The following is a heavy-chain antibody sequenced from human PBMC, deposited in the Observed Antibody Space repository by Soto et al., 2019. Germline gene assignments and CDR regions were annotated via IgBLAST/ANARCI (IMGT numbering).Heavy chain of an antibody. CDR2: ISYDGSNK. CDR3: ARDGELEYSSSWYVFDY. J-gene: IGHJ4*02. Sequence: QVQLVESGGGVVQPGRSLRLSCAASGFTFSSYAMHWVRQAPGKGLEWVAVISYDGSNKYYADSVKGRFTISRDNSKNPLYLQMNSLRAEDTAVYYCARDGELEYSSSWYVFDYWGQGTLVTVSS. CDR1: GFTFSSYA. D-gene: IGHD6-13*01. V-gene: IGHV3-30-3*01.